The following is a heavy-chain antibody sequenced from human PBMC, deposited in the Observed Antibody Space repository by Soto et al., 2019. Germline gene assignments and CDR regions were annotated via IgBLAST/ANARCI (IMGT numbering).Heavy chain of an antibody. Sequence: QVQLVQSGAEVKRPGASVKVSCKASGYTFTTYIINWVRQAPGQGLEWMGRISAYSGNTNYARKLQDRGTMTTDRSTTTAYMELRSLRSDDTAVYYCARDQQSYGMDVWGQGTTVTVSS. J-gene: IGHJ6*02. V-gene: IGHV1-18*01. CDR1: GYTFTTYI. CDR3: ARDQQSYGMDV. CDR2: ISAYSGNT.